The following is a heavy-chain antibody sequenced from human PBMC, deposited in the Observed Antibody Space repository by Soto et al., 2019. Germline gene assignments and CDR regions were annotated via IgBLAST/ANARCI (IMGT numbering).Heavy chain of an antibody. CDR1: GFTFSSYA. Sequence: GGSLRLSCAASGFTFSSYAMSWVRQAPGKGLEWVSAISGSGGSTYYADSVKGRFTISRDNSKNTLFLQMNSLRSDETAVYYCAIAYYYDSGGYYPHDAFDIWGQGTMVTVSS. J-gene: IGHJ3*02. CDR2: ISGSGGST. V-gene: IGHV3-23*01. D-gene: IGHD3-22*01. CDR3: AIAYYYDSGGYYPHDAFDI.